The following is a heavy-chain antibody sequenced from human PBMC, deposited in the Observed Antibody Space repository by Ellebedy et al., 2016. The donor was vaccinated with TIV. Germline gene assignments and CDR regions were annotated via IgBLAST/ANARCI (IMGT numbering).Heavy chain of an antibody. CDR1: GFTFDDYA. J-gene: IGHJ3*02. CDR2: FSWNRGVI. Sequence: PGGSLRLSCEASGFTFDDYAMHWVRQAPGKGLEWVSGFSWNRGVIEYADSVKGRFTISRDNAKNSVFLQMNSLRVEDMDLYYCAKAVERGALDIWGEGTVATVSP. D-gene: IGHD1-26*01. CDR3: AKAVERGALDI. V-gene: IGHV3-9*03.